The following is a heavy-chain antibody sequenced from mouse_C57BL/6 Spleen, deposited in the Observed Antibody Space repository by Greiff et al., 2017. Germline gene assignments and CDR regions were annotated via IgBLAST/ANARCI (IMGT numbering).Heavy chain of an antibody. CDR3: SYRGDAMDY. D-gene: IGHD2-12*01. J-gene: IGHJ4*01. Sequence: QVQLKESGAELAKPGASVKLSCKASGYTFTSYWMPWVQQRPGQGLEWIGYINPSSGYTKYNQKFKDKATLTAEKSSSTAYMQLSSLTYEDSAVYYCSYRGDAMDYWGQGTSVTVSS. CDR1: GYTFTSYW. V-gene: IGHV1-7*01. CDR2: INPSSGYT.